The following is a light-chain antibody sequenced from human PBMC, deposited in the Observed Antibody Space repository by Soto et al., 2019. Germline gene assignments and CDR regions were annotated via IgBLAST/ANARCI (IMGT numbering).Light chain of an antibody. CDR1: QSVTSNY. CDR3: QQYGSAPFT. CDR2: GAS. J-gene: IGKJ3*01. V-gene: IGKV3-20*01. Sequence: EIVLTQSPGTLSLSPGERATLSCRASQSVTSNYLAWYQQKPGQAPGLLIYGASSRATGIPDRFSGSGSGTDFTLTISRLEPEDFAVYYCQQYGSAPFTFGPGTKVDIK.